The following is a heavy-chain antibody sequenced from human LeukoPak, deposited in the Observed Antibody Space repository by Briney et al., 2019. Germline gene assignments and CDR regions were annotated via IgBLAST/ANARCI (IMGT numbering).Heavy chain of an antibody. CDR2: ISGSGGTT. CDR3: ARDRDVIVPGEDI. J-gene: IGHJ3*02. D-gene: IGHD2-2*01. V-gene: IGHV3-23*01. CDR1: GFTFSSYA. Sequence: PGGSLRLSCAASGFTFSSYAVSWVRQAPGKGLDWVSAISGSGGTTYYADSVKGRFTISRDNSKNTLYLQMNSLRAEDTAVYYCARDRDVIVPGEDIWGQGTMVTVSS.